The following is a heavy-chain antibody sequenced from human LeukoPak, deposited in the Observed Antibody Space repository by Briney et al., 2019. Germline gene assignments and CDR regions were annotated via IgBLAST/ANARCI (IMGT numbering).Heavy chain of an antibody. CDR1: GGSINSYY. CDR2: IYDSGST. J-gene: IGHJ4*02. V-gene: IGHV4-59*12. D-gene: IGHD5-12*01. Sequence: PSETLSLTCTVSGGSINSYYWSWIRQPPGKGLEWIGYIYDSGSTNYNPSLKSRVTISVDTSKNQFSLKLSSVTAADTAVYYCARAGGIVATISDWGQGTLVTVSS. CDR3: ARAGGIVATISD.